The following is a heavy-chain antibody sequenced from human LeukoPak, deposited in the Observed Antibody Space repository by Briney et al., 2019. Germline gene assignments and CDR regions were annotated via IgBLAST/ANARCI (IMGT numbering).Heavy chain of an antibody. V-gene: IGHV3-23*01. CDR1: GFTFTSYA. Sequence: WGTLRLPCAASGFTFTSYAMRFSNYVMRWVRQAPGKGLGWVTGISGSGGTTYYADSVKGRFTISRDNSKNTLSLQLNSLRPEDTAVYYCVKDLGSGRNLDAFDIWGQGTMVTVS. CDR2: ISGSGGTT. CDR3: VKDLGSGRNLDAFDI. D-gene: IGHD1-26*01. J-gene: IGHJ3*02.